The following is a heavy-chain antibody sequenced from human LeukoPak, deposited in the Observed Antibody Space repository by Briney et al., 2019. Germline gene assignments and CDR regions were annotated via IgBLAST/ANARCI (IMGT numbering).Heavy chain of an antibody. CDR1: GFTFSSYG. V-gene: IGHV3-23*01. CDR2: ISGSGGST. CDR3: AKAAAGWAFDN. Sequence: GSLRLSCAASGFTFSSYGMSWVRQAPGKGLEWVSVISGSGGSTNYADSVKGRFTISRDNSKNTMYLQMNSLRAEDTAVYYCAKAAAGWAFDNWGQGTLVTVSS. D-gene: IGHD6-13*01. J-gene: IGHJ4*02.